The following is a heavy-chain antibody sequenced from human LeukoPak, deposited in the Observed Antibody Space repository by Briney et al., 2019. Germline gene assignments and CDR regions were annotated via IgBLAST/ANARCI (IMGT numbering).Heavy chain of an antibody. D-gene: IGHD2-2*01. V-gene: IGHV4-4*02. J-gene: IGHJ6*02. CDR1: GGSISSSNR. CDR3: ASHSIVVVPAATGGYYYYYGMDV. Sequence: PSGTLSLTCAVSGGSISSSNRWSWVRQPPGKGLEWIGEIYHSGSTNYNPSLKSRVTISVDKSKNQFSLKLSSVTAADTAVYYCASHSIVVVPAATGGYYYYYGMDVWGQGTTVTVSS. CDR2: IYHSGST.